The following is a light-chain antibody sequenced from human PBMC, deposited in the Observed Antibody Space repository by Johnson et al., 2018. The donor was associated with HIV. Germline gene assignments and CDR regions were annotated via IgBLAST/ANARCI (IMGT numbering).Light chain of an antibody. CDR3: GTWDSSLNAYV. Sequence: QAVLTQPPSVSAAPGQKVTISCSGSTSNIGNNYVSWYQQLPGTAPKLVMHENNKRPSGIPGRFSGSKSGTSATLGITGLQTGDEADYYCGTWDSSLNAYVFGTGPKVTVL. J-gene: IGLJ1*01. CDR2: ENN. V-gene: IGLV1-51*02. CDR1: TSNIGNNY.